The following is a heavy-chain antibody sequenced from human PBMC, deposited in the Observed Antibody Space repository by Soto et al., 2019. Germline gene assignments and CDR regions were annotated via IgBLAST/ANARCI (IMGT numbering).Heavy chain of an antibody. V-gene: IGHV4-34*01. CDR3: ARVERGTATTVVDAFDI. Sequence: QVQLQQGGAGLLKPSETLSLTCAVYGGSVSSGRYYWSWIRPPPGKGLEWIGEMSHSGGSHFNPSLKSRVTISVDTSKNQFSLKMSSVTAADTALYYCARVERGTATTVVDAFDIWGPGTMVTVSS. CDR1: GGSVSSGRYY. J-gene: IGHJ3*02. D-gene: IGHD1-1*01. CDR2: MSHSGGS.